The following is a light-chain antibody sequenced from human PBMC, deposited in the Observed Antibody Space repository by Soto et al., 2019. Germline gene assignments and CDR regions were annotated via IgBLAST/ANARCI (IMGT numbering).Light chain of an antibody. Sequence: EIVLTQSPATLSLSPGEGATVSCRASQSVSSYLAWYQQKPGQAPRLLIYGASSRATGIPDRFSGGGSGTDFSLTISRLEPEDFAVYFCQLYGSSPMYTFGQGTRLEIK. CDR3: QLYGSSPMYT. CDR1: QSVSSY. J-gene: IGKJ5*01. CDR2: GAS. V-gene: IGKV3-20*01.